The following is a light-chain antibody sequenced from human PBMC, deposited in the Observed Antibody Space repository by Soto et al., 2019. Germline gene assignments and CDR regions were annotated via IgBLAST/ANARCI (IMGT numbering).Light chain of an antibody. J-gene: IGKJ4*01. CDR2: AAS. CDR1: QGISSS. CDR3: QQHYSYPIT. Sequence: AIRMTQSPSSFSASTGDRVTITCRASQGISSSLAWYQQKSGQAPKLLIYAASILQSWVPSRFNGSGSGTDFTLTISCLQSEDFATYYCQQHYSYPITFGGGTKVEIK. V-gene: IGKV1-8*01.